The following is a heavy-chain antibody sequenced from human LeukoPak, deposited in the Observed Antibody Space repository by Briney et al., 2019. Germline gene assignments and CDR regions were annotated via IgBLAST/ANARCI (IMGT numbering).Heavy chain of an antibody. D-gene: IGHD4-23*01. Sequence: SETLSLTFTVSGGSISSYYWSWIRQPPGKGLEWIGYIYYSGSTNYNPSLKSRVTISVDTSKNQFSLKLSSVTAADTAVYYCARHSYGGPLAGWGQGTLVTVSS. CDR1: GGSISSYY. J-gene: IGHJ4*02. CDR3: ARHSYGGPLAG. V-gene: IGHV4-59*08. CDR2: IYYSGST.